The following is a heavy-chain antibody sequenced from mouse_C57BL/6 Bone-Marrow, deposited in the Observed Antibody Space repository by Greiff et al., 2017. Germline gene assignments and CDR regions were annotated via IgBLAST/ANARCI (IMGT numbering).Heavy chain of an antibody. V-gene: IGHV5-6*02. CDR3: ARDHYYGSSRYAMDY. CDR2: ISSGGSYT. CDR1: GFTFSSYG. Sequence: DVKLQESGGDLVKPGGSLKLSCAASGFTFSSYGMSWVRQTPDKRLEWVATISSGGSYTYYPDSVKGRFTISRDNAKNTLYLQMSSLKSEDTAMYYCARDHYYGSSRYAMDYWGQGTSVTVSS. J-gene: IGHJ4*01. D-gene: IGHD1-1*01.